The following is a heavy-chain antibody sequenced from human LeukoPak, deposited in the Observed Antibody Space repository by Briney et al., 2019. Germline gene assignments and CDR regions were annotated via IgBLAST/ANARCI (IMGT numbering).Heavy chain of an antibody. V-gene: IGHV3-64*04. CDR2: FITSGGST. Sequence: PGGSLRLSCSASGFTLGSYAMHWVRQAPGKGLEYVAAFITSGGSTFYADSVKGRFIISRHNSRNTFYLQMNSLRPEDTAVYYCARDQRSGWLDPWGQGTLVTVSS. CDR1: GFTLGSYA. J-gene: IGHJ5*02. CDR3: ARDQRSGWLDP. D-gene: IGHD1-26*01.